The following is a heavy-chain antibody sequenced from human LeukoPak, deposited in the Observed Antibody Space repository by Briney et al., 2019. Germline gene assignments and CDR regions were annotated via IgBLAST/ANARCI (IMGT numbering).Heavy chain of an antibody. D-gene: IGHD5-18*01. V-gene: IGHV3-74*01. J-gene: IGHJ3*01. Sequence: PGGSLRLSCAASGFTFSSYWMHWVRQAPGKELVWVSRISSDGNANYADSVKGRFTVSRDNAKNMLFLQMNSLRAEDTAVYYCVMGRAYNYWGQGTTVTVSS. CDR1: GFTFSSYW. CDR2: ISSDGNA. CDR3: VMGRAYNY.